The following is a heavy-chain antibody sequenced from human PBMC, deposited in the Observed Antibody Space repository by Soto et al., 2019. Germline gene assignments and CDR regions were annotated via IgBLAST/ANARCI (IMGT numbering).Heavy chain of an antibody. CDR3: ARGRGYGMDV. Sequence: QVQLVESGGGVVQPGRSLRLSCAASGFTFSASGMHWVRQAPGKGLAWVAVIWYDGTNKYYADSVKGRFTISIDNSKNTLFLQINSLRAEDTAVYYCARGRGYGMDVWGQGTTVTVSS. CDR2: IWYDGTNK. CDR1: GFTFSASG. J-gene: IGHJ6*02. V-gene: IGHV3-33*01.